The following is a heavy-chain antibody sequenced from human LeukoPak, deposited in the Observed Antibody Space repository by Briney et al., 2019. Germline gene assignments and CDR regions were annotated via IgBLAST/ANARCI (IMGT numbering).Heavy chain of an antibody. CDR3: AGLYDSSGYYADY. CDR2: INHSGST. D-gene: IGHD3-22*01. V-gene: IGHV4-34*01. Sequence: SETLSLTCAVYGGSFSGYYWSWIRQPPGKGLEWIGEINHSGSTNYNPSPKSRVTISVDTSKNQFSLKLSSVTAADTAVYYCAGLYDSSGYYADYWGQGTLVTVSS. CDR1: GGSFSGYY. J-gene: IGHJ4*02.